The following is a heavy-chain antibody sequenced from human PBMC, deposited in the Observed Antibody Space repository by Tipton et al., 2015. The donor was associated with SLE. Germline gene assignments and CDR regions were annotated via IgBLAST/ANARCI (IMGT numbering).Heavy chain of an antibody. CDR3: TGVWEVGYWFDASDI. D-gene: IGHD2-8*02. CDR1: GGFISSYY. J-gene: IGHJ3*02. CDR2: IHYSGST. V-gene: IGHV4-59*01. Sequence: TLSLTCTVSGGFISSYYWSWIRQTPGKGLEWIGYIHYSGSTNYHPSLKGRVTISVDTSKNQFSLKLTSVTAADTAVYYCTGVWEVGYWFDASDIWGQGTKVTVSS.